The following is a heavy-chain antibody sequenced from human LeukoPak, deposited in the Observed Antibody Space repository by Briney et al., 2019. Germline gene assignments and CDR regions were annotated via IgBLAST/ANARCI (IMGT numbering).Heavy chain of an antibody. Sequence: KPSETLSLTCTVSGGSISSYYWSWIRQPPGKGLEWIGYVYYSGSTNYNPSLKSRVTISVDTSKNQFSLKLSSVTAADTAVYYCARSPYYYDSSGDYYYYYMDVWGKGTTVTASS. CDR1: GGSISSYY. CDR2: VYYSGST. D-gene: IGHD3-22*01. V-gene: IGHV4-59*01. J-gene: IGHJ6*03. CDR3: ARSPYYYDSSGDYYYYYMDV.